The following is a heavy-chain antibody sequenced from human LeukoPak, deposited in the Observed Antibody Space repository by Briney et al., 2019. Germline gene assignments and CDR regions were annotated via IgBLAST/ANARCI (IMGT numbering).Heavy chain of an antibody. CDR1: GFTFNSYY. CDR2: INRDGSDT. CDR3: AREYFGVDY. J-gene: IGHJ4*02. D-gene: IGHD3-10*01. V-gene: IGHV3-74*01. Sequence: GGSLRLSCAASGFTFNSYYMNWVRPAPGKGLVWVSRINRDGSDTIYADSVKGRFTISTDNAQNTLFLQKKILRAENTALYISAREYFGVDYWGQGTLVTVSP.